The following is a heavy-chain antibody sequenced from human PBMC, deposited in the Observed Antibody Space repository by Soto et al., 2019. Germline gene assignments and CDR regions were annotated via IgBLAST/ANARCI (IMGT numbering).Heavy chain of an antibody. CDR3: ARARGGRGWLQLYYFDY. Sequence: QVQLQQWGAGLLKPSETLSLTCAVYGGSFSGYYWSWIRQPPGKGLEWIGEINHSGSTNYNPSLKSRVTISVDTSKNQFSLKPSSVTAADTAVYYCARARGGRGWLQLYYFDYWGQGTLVTVSS. CDR1: GGSFSGYY. D-gene: IGHD5-12*01. CDR2: INHSGST. J-gene: IGHJ4*02. V-gene: IGHV4-34*01.